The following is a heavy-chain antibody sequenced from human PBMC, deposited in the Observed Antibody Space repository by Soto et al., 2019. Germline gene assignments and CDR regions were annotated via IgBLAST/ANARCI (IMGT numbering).Heavy chain of an antibody. V-gene: IGHV5-10-1*01. D-gene: IGHD3-22*01. CDR2: IDPSDSYT. Sequence: PGESLKISCKGSGYSLTSYWISWVRQMPGKGLEWMGRIDPSDSYTNYSPSFQGHVTISADKSISTAYLQWSSLKASDTAMYYCATTQYYYDSSGYYPLPYGMDVWGQGTTVTVSS. J-gene: IGHJ6*02. CDR1: GYSLTSYW. CDR3: ATTQYYYDSSGYYPLPYGMDV.